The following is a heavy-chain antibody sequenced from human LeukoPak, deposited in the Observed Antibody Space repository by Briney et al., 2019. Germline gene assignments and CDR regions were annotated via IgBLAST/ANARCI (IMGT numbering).Heavy chain of an antibody. CDR1: GYTFTNYN. V-gene: IGHV1-8*01. Sequence: ASVKVSCKTSGYTFTNYNIDWVRQATGQGLEWMGWMNPNSGNTGYAQKFQGRVTMTRNTSISTAYMELSSLRSEDTAVYCCARGIDGYNRPWGQGTLVTVSS. CDR3: ARGIDGYNRP. D-gene: IGHD5-24*01. CDR2: MNPNSGNT. J-gene: IGHJ4*02.